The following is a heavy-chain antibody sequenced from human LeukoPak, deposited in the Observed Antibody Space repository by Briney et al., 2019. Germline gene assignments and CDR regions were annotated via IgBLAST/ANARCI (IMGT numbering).Heavy chain of an antibody. D-gene: IGHD6-25*01. CDR1: GFTFSSYG. CDR2: IWYDGSNK. Sequence: AGGSLRLSCAASGFTFSSYGMHWVRQAPGKGLEWVAVIWYDGSNKYYADSVKGRFTISRDNSKNTLYLQMNSLRAEDTAVYYCARDSGPGTDAFDIWGQGTMVTVSS. J-gene: IGHJ3*02. V-gene: IGHV3-33*01. CDR3: ARDSGPGTDAFDI.